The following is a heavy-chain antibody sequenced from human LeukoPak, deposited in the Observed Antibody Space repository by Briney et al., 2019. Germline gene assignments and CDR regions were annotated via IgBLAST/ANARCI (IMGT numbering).Heavy chain of an antibody. D-gene: IGHD3-10*01. CDR1: GGSISSISSNNYH. CDR2: IYYSGST. V-gene: IGHV4-39*07. CDR3: ARGQGRVIQA. J-gene: IGHJ4*02. Sequence: SETLSLTCIVSGGSISSISSNNYHWGWIRQPPGKGLEWIGSIYYSGSTYYNPSLKSRVTISVDTSKNQFSLKLSSVTAADTAVYYCARGQGRVIQAWGQGTLVTVSS.